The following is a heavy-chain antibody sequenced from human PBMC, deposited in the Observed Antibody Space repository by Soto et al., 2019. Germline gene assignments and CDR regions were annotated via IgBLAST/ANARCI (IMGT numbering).Heavy chain of an antibody. CDR1: GGSISNPIYY. CDR3: ARVLRPRGDPPCFDY. J-gene: IGHJ4*02. V-gene: IGHV4-39*07. CDR2: IFYSGST. Sequence: SETLSLTRTVSGGSISNPIYYWAWIRQPPGKGLEWIGSIFYSGSTYYNPSLKSRVTISVDTSKNQFSLKLSSVTAADTAVYYCARVLRPRGDPPCFDYWGQGTLVTVSS. D-gene: IGHD2-21*02.